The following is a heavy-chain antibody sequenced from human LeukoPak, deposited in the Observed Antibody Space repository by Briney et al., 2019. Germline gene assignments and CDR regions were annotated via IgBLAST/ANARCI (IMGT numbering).Heavy chain of an antibody. J-gene: IGHJ4*02. V-gene: IGHV3-23*01. CDR1: GFTFSSYG. CDR3: AKFLAIVATIIGVDY. Sequence: PGGSLRLSCAASGFTFSSYGMSWVRQAPGKGLEWVSAISGSGGSTYYADYVKGRFTISRDNSKNTLYLQMNSLRAEDTAVYYCAKFLAIVATIIGVDYWGQGTLVTVSS. CDR2: ISGSGGST. D-gene: IGHD5-12*01.